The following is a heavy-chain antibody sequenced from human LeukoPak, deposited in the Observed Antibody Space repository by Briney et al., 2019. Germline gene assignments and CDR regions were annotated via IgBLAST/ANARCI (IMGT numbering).Heavy chain of an antibody. CDR3: VRDLILVWTPGDDFDF. V-gene: IGHV3-74*01. CDR1: GFAFSAYW. CDR2: INEDATTI. J-gene: IGHJ4*02. Sequence: GGPLRLSCAASGFAFSAYWMHWVRQAPGKGLEWVSRINEDATTITYADSVKGRFIISRDNSKKSLYLQMNNLRAEDTAVYYCVRDLILVWTPGDDFDFWGQGTLVTLSS. D-gene: IGHD3-16*01.